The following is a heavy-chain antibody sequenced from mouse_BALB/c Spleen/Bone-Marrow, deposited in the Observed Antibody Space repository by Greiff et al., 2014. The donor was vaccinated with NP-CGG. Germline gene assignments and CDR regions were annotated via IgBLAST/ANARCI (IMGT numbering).Heavy chain of an antibody. Sequence: EVQLVESGGDLVKPGGSLKLSCAASGFTFSNYDMSWVRQSPDKRLEWVATISSGGDYAYYPDSVKGRFTISRDNAKNTLNLQMSSLKSEDTAMYYCARHGTTVDFDVWGAGTTVTVSS. D-gene: IGHD1-1*01. CDR1: GFTFSNYD. CDR3: ARHGTTVDFDV. CDR2: ISSGGDYA. V-gene: IGHV5-6*01. J-gene: IGHJ1*01.